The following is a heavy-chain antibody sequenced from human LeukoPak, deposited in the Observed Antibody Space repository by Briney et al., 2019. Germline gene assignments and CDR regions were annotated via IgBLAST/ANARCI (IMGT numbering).Heavy chain of an antibody. CDR1: GYTFTSYD. CDR2: MNPNSGNT. J-gene: IGHJ6*03. CDR3: ARFRGCSGGSCPVYYYYYYMDV. V-gene: IGHV1-8*01. Sequence: ASVKVSCKASGYTFTSYDINWVRQATGQGLEWMGWMNPNSGNTGYAQKFQGRVTMTRNTSISTAYMELSSLRSEDTAVYYCARFRGCSGGSCPVYYYYYYMDVWGKGTTVTVCS. D-gene: IGHD2-15*01.